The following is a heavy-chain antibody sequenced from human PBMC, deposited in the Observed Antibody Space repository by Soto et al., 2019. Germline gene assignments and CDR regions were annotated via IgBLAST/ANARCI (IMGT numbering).Heavy chain of an antibody. V-gene: IGHV4-4*07. J-gene: IGHJ5*02. D-gene: IGHD1-1*01. CDR1: GASISGYY. Sequence: SETLSLTCTVSGASISGYYWSWIRKSAGKGLEWIGRIYATGTTDYNPSLKSRVMMSVDTSKRQFSLRLRSVTAADTAVYYCVRDGTKTLRDWFDPWGQGMSVTVSS. CDR2: IYATGTT. CDR3: VRDGTKTLRDWFDP.